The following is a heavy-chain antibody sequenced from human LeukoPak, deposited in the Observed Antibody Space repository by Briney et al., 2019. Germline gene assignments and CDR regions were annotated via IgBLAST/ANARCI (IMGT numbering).Heavy chain of an antibody. D-gene: IGHD1-26*01. CDR3: ARSGSYYHDFDY. CDR1: GYTFTNYH. J-gene: IGHJ4*02. V-gene: IGHV1-2*02. CDR2: INPNSGGT. Sequence: ASVKVSCKASGYTFTNYHMHWVRQAPGQGLEWMGWINPNSGGTNYAQKFQGRVTMTRDTSISTAYMELSRLRSDDTAVYYCARSGSYYHDFDYWGQGTLVTVSS.